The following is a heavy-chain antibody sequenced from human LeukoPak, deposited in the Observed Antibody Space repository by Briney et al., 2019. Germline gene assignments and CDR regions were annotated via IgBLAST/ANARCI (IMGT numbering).Heavy chain of an antibody. J-gene: IGHJ4*02. CDR2: IYSGGST. Sequence: GGSLRLSCAASGFTVSSNYMSWVRQAPGKGLEWVSVIYSGGSTYYADSVKGRFTISRDNPKNSLYLQMNSLRAEDTAVYYCARWDQTYGLYYWGQGTLVTVSS. CDR1: GFTVSSNY. D-gene: IGHD1-26*01. CDR3: ARWDQTYGLYY. V-gene: IGHV3-66*01.